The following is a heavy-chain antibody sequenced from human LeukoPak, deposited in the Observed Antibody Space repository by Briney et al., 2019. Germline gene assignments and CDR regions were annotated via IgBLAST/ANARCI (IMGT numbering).Heavy chain of an antibody. Sequence: KTGGSLRLSCAASGFTFSSYAMSWVRQAPGEGLEWVSSIASNNDYKYSADSLRGRFTISRDNAQSSLYLHMNSLRPEDTAVYYCARKSLVVGTNAFDLWGQGTMVTVSS. CDR1: GFTFSSYA. V-gene: IGHV3-21*06. D-gene: IGHD2-15*01. CDR2: IASNNDYK. CDR3: ARKSLVVGTNAFDL. J-gene: IGHJ3*01.